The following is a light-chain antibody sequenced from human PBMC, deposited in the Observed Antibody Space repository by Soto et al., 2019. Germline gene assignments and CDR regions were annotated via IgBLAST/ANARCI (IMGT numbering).Light chain of an antibody. CDR1: SGYSNYK. Sequence: QSVLTQPPSASASLGASVTLTCTLSSGYSNYKVDWYQQRPGKGPRFVMRVGTGGIVGSKGDGIPDRFSVLGSGLNRYLTIKNIREEDESDYHCGGDHGSGSNFVYVFGTGTKLTVL. J-gene: IGLJ1*01. CDR3: GGDHGSGSNFVYV. V-gene: IGLV9-49*01. CDR2: VGTGGIVG.